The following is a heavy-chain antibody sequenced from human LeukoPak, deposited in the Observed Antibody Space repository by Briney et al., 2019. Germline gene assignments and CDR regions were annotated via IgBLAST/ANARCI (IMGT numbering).Heavy chain of an antibody. CDR1: AYTFTDYY. Sequence: ASVMVSCKASAYTFTDYYMHWVRQAPGQGLEWMGWIHPNSGGTNFAQKFQGRVTMARDTSVSTAYMELSGLRSDDTAVYYCARVNSGTLYDYWGQGTLVTVSS. J-gene: IGHJ4*02. V-gene: IGHV1-2*02. CDR3: ARVNSGTLYDY. D-gene: IGHD1-26*01. CDR2: IHPNSGGT.